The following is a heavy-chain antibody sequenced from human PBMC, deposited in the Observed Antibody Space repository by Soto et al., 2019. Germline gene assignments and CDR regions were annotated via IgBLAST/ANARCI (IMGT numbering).Heavy chain of an antibody. D-gene: IGHD5-12*01. Sequence: PSETLCLTCTFSGGSIISCGYYWSWIRQHPGKGLEGIGSIYYSGSTYYNPSLKSRVTISVDTSTNQFSLKLSSVTAADTAVYYCARHMALVADFDDWGQGTLVTVSS. J-gene: IGHJ4*02. CDR3: ARHMALVADFDD. V-gene: IGHV4-39*01. CDR2: IYYSGST. CDR1: GGSIISCGYY.